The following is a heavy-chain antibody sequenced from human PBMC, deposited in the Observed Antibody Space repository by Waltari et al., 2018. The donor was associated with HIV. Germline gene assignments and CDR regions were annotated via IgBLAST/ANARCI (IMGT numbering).Heavy chain of an antibody. V-gene: IGHV1-2*02. CDR1: GYTFTGYY. J-gene: IGHJ4*02. D-gene: IGHD1-26*01. CDR3: AGANVRGWELLACFDY. Sequence: VQLVQSGAEVKKPGASVKVSFKASGYTFTGYYLHWVRQAPGQGLEWMGWINLNSGGTDDAETFEGRVTMTSDTSISTAYMGQSRLGSGDTAVCYWAGANVRGWELLACFDYWGQGTLVTVSS. CDR2: INLNSGGT.